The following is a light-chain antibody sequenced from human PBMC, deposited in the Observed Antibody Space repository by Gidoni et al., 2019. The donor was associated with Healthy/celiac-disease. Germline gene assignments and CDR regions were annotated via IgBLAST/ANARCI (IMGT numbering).Light chain of an antibody. V-gene: IGLV1-44*01. CDR1: SSNIGSNP. CDR2: SNN. J-gene: IGLJ1*01. CDR3: AAWDDSLNGYV. Sequence: QSVLTPPPSASGTPGQRVTISCSGSSSNIGSNPVNWYQQLPGTAPKLPIYSNNQRPSGFPDRFSGSKSGTSASLAISGLQSEDEADYYCAAWDDSLNGYVFGTGTKVTVL.